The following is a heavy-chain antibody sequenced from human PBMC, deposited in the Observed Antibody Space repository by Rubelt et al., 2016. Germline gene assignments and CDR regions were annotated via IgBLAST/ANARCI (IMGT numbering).Heavy chain of an antibody. Sequence: QVQLVQSGAEVKKPGASVKVSCKASGYTFTGYYMHWVRQAPGQGLEWMGWINPNSGGTNFSQKFQCRATMATDTSTSTAYMELRSLRSDDTAVYYCARDRGGYYFDYWGQGTLVTVSS. V-gene: IGHV1-2*02. J-gene: IGHJ4*02. CDR3: ARDRGGYYFDY. CDR1: GYTFTGYY. D-gene: IGHD2-15*01. CDR2: INPNSGGT.